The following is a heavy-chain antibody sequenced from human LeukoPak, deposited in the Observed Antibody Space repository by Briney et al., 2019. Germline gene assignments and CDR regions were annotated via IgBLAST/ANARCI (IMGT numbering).Heavy chain of an antibody. CDR3: TSRGWIVGLVDY. CDR1: GGSISSRSYY. CDR2: IYYSGTT. V-gene: IGHV4-39*01. Sequence: SETLSLTCTVCGGSISSRSYYWGWIRQPPGKGLEWIASIYYSGTTYYNPSLKSRVSISADTSKNQFSLKVSSVTAADTAVYYCTSRGWIVGLVDYWGQGTLVTVSS. D-gene: IGHD3-22*01. J-gene: IGHJ4*02.